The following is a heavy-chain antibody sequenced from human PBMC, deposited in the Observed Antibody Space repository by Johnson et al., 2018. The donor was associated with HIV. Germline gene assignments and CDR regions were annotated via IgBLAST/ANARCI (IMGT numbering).Heavy chain of an antibody. CDR3: ARDGYSSGWYGNDAFDI. CDR2: ISWNSGSI. J-gene: IGHJ3*02. CDR1: GFTFSDYY. V-gene: IGHV3-11*04. D-gene: IGHD6-19*01. Sequence: QVQLVESGGGLVQPGGSLRLSCAASGFTFSDYYMSWIRQAPGKGLEWVSGISWNSGSIGYADSVKGRFTISRDNAKNSLYLQMNSLRAEDTAVYYCARDGYSSGWYGNDAFDIWGQGTMVTVSS.